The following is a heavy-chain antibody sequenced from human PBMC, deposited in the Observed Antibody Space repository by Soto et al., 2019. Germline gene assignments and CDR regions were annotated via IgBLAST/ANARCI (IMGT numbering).Heavy chain of an antibody. CDR1: GGSISSGATGSY. D-gene: IGHD1-1*01. CDR2: IYYTGNT. J-gene: IGHJ4*02. Sequence: QVQLQESGPGLVKPSQTLSLTCIVSGGSISSGATGSYWTWIRQLPGKGPEWIGYIYYTGNTYYNPSLKSRPTISIDTSENQFSLKLTSVTAADTAVYFCASGHDAYKVRYWGQGTLVTVSS. V-gene: IGHV4-31*03. CDR3: ASGHDAYKVRY.